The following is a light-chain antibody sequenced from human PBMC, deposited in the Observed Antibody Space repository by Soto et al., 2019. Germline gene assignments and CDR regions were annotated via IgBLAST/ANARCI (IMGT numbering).Light chain of an antibody. CDR2: GNS. CDR3: QSDDSSLSGLL. J-gene: IGLJ2*01. CDR1: SSNIGAGYD. V-gene: IGLV1-40*01. Sequence: QSVLTQPPSGSGAPGQRVTISCTGSSSNIGAGYDVHWYQQLPGTAPKLLIYGNSNRPSGVPDRFSGSKSGTSASLAITGLQAEDEADYYCQSDDSSLSGLLFGGGTKLTVL.